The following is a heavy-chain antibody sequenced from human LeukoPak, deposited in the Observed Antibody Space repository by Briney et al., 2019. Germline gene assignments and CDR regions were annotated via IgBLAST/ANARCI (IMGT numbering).Heavy chain of an antibody. Sequence: SETLSLTCTVSRGSISGSIRSFYWSWLRQPPGKGLEWIGYISSSGSTNDNPSLRSRVTISLDASKNQFFLTLSSLSAADTALYYCAKIPLAYSGAYYFDYWGQGTLVPVSS. CDR3: AKIPLAYSGAYYFDY. J-gene: IGHJ4*02. CDR1: RGSISGSIRSFY. V-gene: IGHV4-4*09. CDR2: ISSSGST. D-gene: IGHD1-26*01.